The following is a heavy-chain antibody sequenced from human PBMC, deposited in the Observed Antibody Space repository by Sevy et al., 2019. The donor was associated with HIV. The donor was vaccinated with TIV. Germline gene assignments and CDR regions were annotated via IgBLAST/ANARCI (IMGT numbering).Heavy chain of an antibody. CDR2: INHSGST. CDR1: GGSFSGYY. J-gene: IGHJ3*02. V-gene: IGHV4-34*01. Sequence: SETLSLTCAVYGGSFSGYYWSWIRQPPGKGLEWIGEINHSGSTNYNPSLKSRVTISVDTSKNQFSLKLSSVTAADTALYSCARHCSGTSCSHAFDIWGQGTMVTVSS. CDR3: ARHCSGTSCSHAFDI. D-gene: IGHD2-2*01.